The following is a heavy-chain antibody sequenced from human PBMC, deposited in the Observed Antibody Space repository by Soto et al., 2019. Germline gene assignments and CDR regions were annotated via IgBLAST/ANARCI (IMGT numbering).Heavy chain of an antibody. D-gene: IGHD6-19*01. Sequence: QVQLVQSGAEVRKPGSSVKVSCKASGGTFSSDAVSWARQAPGQGLEWMGGLIPILGTTHYAQKFQGRVTITADESTNTAYMELSSLRSDDTAVYYCARASGYVRGWYRDYWGQGTRVTVSS. V-gene: IGHV1-69*01. CDR3: ARASGYVRGWYRDY. CDR1: GGTFSSDA. J-gene: IGHJ4*02. CDR2: LIPILGTT.